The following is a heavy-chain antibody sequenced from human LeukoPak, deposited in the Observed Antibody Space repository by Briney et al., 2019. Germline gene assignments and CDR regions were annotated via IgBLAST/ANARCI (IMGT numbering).Heavy chain of an antibody. V-gene: IGHV4-39*01. CDR2: IHYRGNT. Sequence: SETLSLTCSVSGGSISSSVYYWGWIRQPPGKGLEWIGSIHYRGNTYYNASLKRRVTISVDTSKNQFSLKLTSVTAADTAVYYCARVAVTVVTFDYWGQGTLVTVSS. D-gene: IGHD4-23*01. CDR1: GGSISSSVYY. CDR3: ARVAVTVVTFDY. J-gene: IGHJ4*02.